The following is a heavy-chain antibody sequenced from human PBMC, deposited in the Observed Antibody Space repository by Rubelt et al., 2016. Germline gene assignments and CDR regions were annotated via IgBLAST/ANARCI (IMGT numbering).Heavy chain of an antibody. D-gene: IGHD5-18*01. CDR2: ISGSGTST. V-gene: IGHV3-23*01. CDR3: AKGKNVDTAMAA. J-gene: IGHJ5*02. CDR1: GFTFGNYA. Sequence: GSLRLSCAASGFTFGNYAMSWVRQAPGKGLEWVSAISGSGTSTYYVDYVKGRFTISRDNSKKTLYLQMNSLRAEDTAVYYCAKGKNVDTAMAAWGQGTLVTVSS.